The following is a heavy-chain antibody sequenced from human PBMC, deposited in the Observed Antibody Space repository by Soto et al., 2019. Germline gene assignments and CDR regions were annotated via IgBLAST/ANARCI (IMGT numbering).Heavy chain of an antibody. D-gene: IGHD4-17*01. CDR3: NSLKTEDTAVYYCTTVAYGEYVSDY. J-gene: IGHJ4*02. Sequence: SETLSLTYTVSSGSIHSYYWSWIRQPPGKGPEWIGYVYYSASTNYKPSLNYNPSLKSRVTISLDTSKNQYSLELTSVSSVFTLYLQMNSLKTEDTAVYYCTTVAYGEYVSDYWGRGTLVTVSS. V-gene: IGHV4-59*01. CDR2: VYYSASTNYKPSL. CDR1: SGSIHSYY.